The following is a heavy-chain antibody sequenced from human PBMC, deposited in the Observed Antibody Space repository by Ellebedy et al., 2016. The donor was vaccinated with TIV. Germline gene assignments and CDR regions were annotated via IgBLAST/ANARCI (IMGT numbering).Heavy chain of an antibody. J-gene: IGHJ3*02. D-gene: IGHD3-10*01. CDR3: ARGKITMVRGVMGAFDI. CDR2: IGTAGDT. Sequence: GESLKISCAASGFTFSSYDMHWVRQATGKGLEWVSAIGTAGDTYYPGSVKGRFTISRENAKNSLYLQMNSLRAGDTAVYYCARGKITMVRGVMGAFDIWGQGTMVTVSS. CDR1: GFTFSSYD. V-gene: IGHV3-13*04.